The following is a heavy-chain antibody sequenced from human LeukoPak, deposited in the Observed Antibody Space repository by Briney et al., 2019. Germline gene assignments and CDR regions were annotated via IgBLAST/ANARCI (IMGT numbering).Heavy chain of an antibody. V-gene: IGHV3-30*04. CDR3: ARDKGTSYLSSFDY. CDR1: GFTFSSYV. D-gene: IGHD6-6*01. CDR2: ISYDGSNE. Sequence: GRSLRLSCAASGFTFSSYVMHWARQAPGKGLEWVAIISYDGSNEYYADSVKGRFTISRDNSKNTLYLQMRAADTAVYYCARDKGTSYLSSFDYWGQGTLVTVSS. J-gene: IGHJ4*02.